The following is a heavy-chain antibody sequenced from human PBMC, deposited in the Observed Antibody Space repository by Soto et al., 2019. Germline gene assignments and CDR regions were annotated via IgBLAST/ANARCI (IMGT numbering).Heavy chain of an antibody. V-gene: IGHV2-5*01. D-gene: IGHD2-15*01. Sequence: QITLKESGPTLVKPTETLTLTCSFSGFSLSGFSLSFSGVGVTWIRQSPGKALEWLGIIYWNDSKHYSPSLRGRLSITRANSRDHVFLTMANMDPADTGTYYCAHLRGTWCAMDFWGQGIPVTVSS. CDR2: IYWNDSK. J-gene: IGHJ4*02. CDR1: GFSLSGFSLSFSGVG. CDR3: AHLRGTWCAMDF.